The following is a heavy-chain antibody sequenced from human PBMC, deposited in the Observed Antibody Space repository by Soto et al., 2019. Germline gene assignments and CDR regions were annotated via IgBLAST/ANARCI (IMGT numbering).Heavy chain of an antibody. CDR2: IIPIFGTA. Sequence: QVQLVQSGAEVKKPGSSVKVSCKASGGTFSSYAISWVRQAPGQGLEWMGGIIPIFGTASYAQKFQGSVTIAADESTSTAYMELSSLRSEDTAVYYCARESRYCSGGSCYFLPGIDYWGQGTLVTVSS. CDR3: ARESRYCSGGSCYFLPGIDY. D-gene: IGHD2-15*01. CDR1: GGTFSSYA. J-gene: IGHJ4*02. V-gene: IGHV1-69*12.